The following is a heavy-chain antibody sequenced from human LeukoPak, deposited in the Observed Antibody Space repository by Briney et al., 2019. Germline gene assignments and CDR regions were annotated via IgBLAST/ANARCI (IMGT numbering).Heavy chain of an antibody. D-gene: IGHD3-10*01. CDR2: IDPNTGDT. CDR3: ARLGLHGSGTYYFFDY. V-gene: IGHV1-2*06. Sequence: ASVKVSCKASGQSLTGYFIHWVRQAPGQGLEWVGRIDPNTGDTIYAQNFQGRVTVTSATSISTPNMELSRLTSDDTAVYFCARLGLHGSGTYYFFDYWGQGTLVTVSS. CDR1: GQSLTGYF. J-gene: IGHJ4*02.